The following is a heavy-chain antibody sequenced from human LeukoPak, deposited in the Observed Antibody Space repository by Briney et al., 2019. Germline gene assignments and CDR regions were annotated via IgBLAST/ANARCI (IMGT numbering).Heavy chain of an antibody. D-gene: IGHD2-21*02. V-gene: IGHV4-4*07. CDR3: ARAMVTAIPVYNWFDP. CDR1: GGSISSYY. CDR2: IYTSGST. Sequence: SETMSLTCTVSGGSISSYYWSWIRQPAGKLLEWIGRIYTSGSTNYNPSLKSRVTMSVDTSKNQFSLKLSSVTAADTAVYYCARAMVTAIPVYNWFDPWGQGTLVTVSS. J-gene: IGHJ5*02.